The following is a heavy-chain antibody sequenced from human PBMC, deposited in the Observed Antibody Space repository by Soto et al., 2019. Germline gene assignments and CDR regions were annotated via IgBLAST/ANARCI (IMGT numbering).Heavy chain of an antibody. CDR2: IYWDDDK. J-gene: IGHJ4*02. V-gene: IGHV2-5*02. D-gene: IGHD6-19*01. Sequence: SGPTLVNPTQTLTLICTFSGFSLSSTRMAVGWIRQPPGKALEWLALIYWDDDKRYSPFLKSRLTITKDTSKNQVVLTMSNMDPVDTARYYCAHIVVAGLGYYFDYWGQGTLVT. CDR1: GFSLSSTRMA. CDR3: AHIVVAGLGYYFDY.